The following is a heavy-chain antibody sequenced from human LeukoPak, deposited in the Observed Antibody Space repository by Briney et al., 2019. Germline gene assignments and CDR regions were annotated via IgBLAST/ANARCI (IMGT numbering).Heavy chain of an antibody. CDR3: ARAPTVLVGYCSSSSCQADY. Sequence: KPGGSLRLSCAASGFTFSSYSMNWVRQAPGKGLEWVSAISGDSRYIYYADSVRGRFTISRDNAENSLYLQMNSLRVEDTAVYYCARAPTVLVGYCSSSSCQADYWGQGTLVTVTS. J-gene: IGHJ4*02. CDR1: GFTFSSYS. CDR2: ISGDSRYI. D-gene: IGHD2-2*01. V-gene: IGHV3-21*01.